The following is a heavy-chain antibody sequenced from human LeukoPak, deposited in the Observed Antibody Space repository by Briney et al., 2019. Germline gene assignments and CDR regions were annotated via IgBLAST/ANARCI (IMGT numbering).Heavy chain of an antibody. CDR2: INPNSGGT. V-gene: IGHV1-2*02. CDR3: ARGGDPIAAAGTRYYYYYYMDV. CDR1: GYTFTGYY. D-gene: IGHD6-13*01. J-gene: IGHJ6*03. Sequence: ASVKVSCKASGYTFTGYYMHWVRQAPGQGLEWMGWINPNSGGTNYAQKFQGRVTMTRDTSISTAYMELSRLRSEDTAVYYCARGGDPIAAAGTRYYYYYYMDVWGKGTTVTVSS.